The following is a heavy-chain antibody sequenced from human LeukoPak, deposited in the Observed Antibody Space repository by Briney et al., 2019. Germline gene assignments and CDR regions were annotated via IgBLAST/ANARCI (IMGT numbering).Heavy chain of an antibody. CDR3: ARGYAGAATFDY. CDR2: IYTSGSS. J-gene: IGHJ4*02. CDR1: GGSISSYY. V-gene: IGHV4-4*07. Sequence: SETLSLTCTVSGGSISSYYWSWIRQPAGKGLEWIGRIYTSGSSNSNPSLKSRVTMSVDTSKNQFSLKLTSVTAADTAVYYCARGYAGAATFDYWGQGTLVTVSS. D-gene: IGHD1-26*01.